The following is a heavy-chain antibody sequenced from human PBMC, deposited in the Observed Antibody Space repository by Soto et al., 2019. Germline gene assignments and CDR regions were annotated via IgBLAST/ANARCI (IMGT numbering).Heavy chain of an antibody. CDR2: INAGNGNT. D-gene: IGHD4-17*01. V-gene: IGHV1-3*05. J-gene: IGHJ4*02. CDR1: GYTFTSYA. Sequence: QVQLVQSGAEEKKPGASVKVSCKASGYTFTSYAMHWVRQAPGQRLEWMGWINAGNGNTKYSQKFQGRVTITRDTSASTAYMELSRLRFEETAVYYCASESYGGEFDYWGQGTLVTVSS. CDR3: ASESYGGEFDY.